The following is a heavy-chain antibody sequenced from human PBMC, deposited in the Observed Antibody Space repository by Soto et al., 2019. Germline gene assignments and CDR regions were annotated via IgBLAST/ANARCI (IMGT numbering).Heavy chain of an antibody. J-gene: IGHJ6*02. CDR3: ARGGQQLHGMDV. V-gene: IGHV3-48*04. D-gene: IGHD6-13*01. CDR1: GFDFSFYS. CDR2: ISSSSSNI. Sequence: GGSLRLSCAASGFDFSFYSMIWVRQAPGKGLEWVSYISSSSSNIYYVDSVKGRFTISRDNAKKSLYLQMNSLRAEDTAVYYCARGGQQLHGMDVWGQGTTVTVS.